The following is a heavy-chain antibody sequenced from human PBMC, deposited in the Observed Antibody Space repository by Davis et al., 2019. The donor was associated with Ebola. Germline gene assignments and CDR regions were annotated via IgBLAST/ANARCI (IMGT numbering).Heavy chain of an antibody. CDR3: ARDYGDYVDY. Sequence: SETLSLTCAVYGGSFSGYYWSWIRQPPGKGLEWIGEIHHSGSTYYNPSLKSRVTISVDTSKNQFSLKLSSVTAADTAVYYCARDYGDYVDYWGQGTLVTVSS. J-gene: IGHJ4*02. CDR2: IHHSGST. CDR1: GGSFSGYY. D-gene: IGHD4-17*01. V-gene: IGHV4-34*01.